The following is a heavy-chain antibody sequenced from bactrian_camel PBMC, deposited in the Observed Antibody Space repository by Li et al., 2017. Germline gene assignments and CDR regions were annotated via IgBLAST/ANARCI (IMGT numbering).Heavy chain of an antibody. J-gene: IGHJ4*01. D-gene: IGHD4*01. V-gene: IGHV3S53*01. CDR3: AVDRCGVATGWLDPRRYNY. Sequence: VQLVESGGESVQTGGSLRLSCAASGDCMGWFRQAPGREREGVAAIDSTGSANYADSVKGRFTVSHSQDTAKNTVTVYLEMNNLKPEDTGMYYCAVDRCGVATGWLDPRRYNYWGQGTQVTVS. CDR2: IDSTGSA. CDR1: GDC.